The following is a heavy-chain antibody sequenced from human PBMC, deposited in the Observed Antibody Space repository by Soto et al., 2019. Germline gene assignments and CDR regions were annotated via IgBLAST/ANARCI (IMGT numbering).Heavy chain of an antibody. CDR3: ARDEGSYHLPGNWFDP. Sequence: QVQLVQSGAEVKKPGASVKVSCKASGYTFTDYGISWVRQAPGQGLEWMGWISAYNGNTNYAQKLQGRVTMTRDTSTNTAYMELWSLRFDDTAVYYCARDEGSYHLPGNWFDPWGQGSLVTVSS. J-gene: IGHJ5*02. V-gene: IGHV1-18*01. D-gene: IGHD2-2*01. CDR2: ISAYNGNT. CDR1: GYTFTDYG.